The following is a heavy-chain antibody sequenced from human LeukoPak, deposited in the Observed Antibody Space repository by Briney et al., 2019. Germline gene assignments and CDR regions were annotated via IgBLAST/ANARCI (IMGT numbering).Heavy chain of an antibody. CDR1: GGTFSSYA. V-gene: IGHV1-69*13. CDR3: ARESEVAGISGYYFDY. Sequence: VASVKVSCTASGGTFSSYAISWVRQAPGQGLEWMGGIIPIFGTANYAQKFQGRVTITADESTSTAYMELSSLRSEDTAVYYCARESEVAGISGYYFDYWGQGTLVTVSS. D-gene: IGHD6-19*01. J-gene: IGHJ4*02. CDR2: IIPIFGTA.